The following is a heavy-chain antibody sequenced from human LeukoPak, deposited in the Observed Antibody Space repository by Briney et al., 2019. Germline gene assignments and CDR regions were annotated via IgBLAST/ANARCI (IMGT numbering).Heavy chain of an antibody. D-gene: IGHD3-10*01. V-gene: IGHV4-39*01. Sequence: KSLETLSLTCTVSGGSISSSSYYWGWIRQPPGKGLEWIGSIYYSGSTYYNPSLKSRVTISVDTSKNQFSLKLSSVTAADTAVYYCARHPPYGSGSWGSYYFDYWGQGTLVTVSS. CDR2: IYYSGST. CDR3: ARHPPYGSGSWGSYYFDY. CDR1: GGSISSSSYY. J-gene: IGHJ4*02.